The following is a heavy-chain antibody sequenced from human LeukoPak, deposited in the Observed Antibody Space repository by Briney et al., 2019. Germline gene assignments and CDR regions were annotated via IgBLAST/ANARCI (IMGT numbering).Heavy chain of an antibody. J-gene: IGHJ4*01. D-gene: IGHD3-22*01. Sequence: SVKVSCKASGGTFSSYAITWVRQAPGQGLEWMGRIIPISGIVNYAQKFQGRVTITADKPTTTAYMELSSLRSEDTAVYYCARDAHYDSSGYYAYWGLGTLVTVSS. CDR2: IIPISGIV. CDR1: GGTFSSYA. CDR3: ARDAHYDSSGYYAY. V-gene: IGHV1-69*04.